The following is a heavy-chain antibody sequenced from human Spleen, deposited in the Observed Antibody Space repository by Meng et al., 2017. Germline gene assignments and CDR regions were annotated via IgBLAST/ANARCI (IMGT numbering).Heavy chain of an antibody. CDR1: GGSISTSGYY. CDR2: IGHSGIT. D-gene: IGHD6-19*01. V-gene: IGHV4-39*01. Sequence: QVQLQASGPGLVKPSGTLSLSCGVSGGSISTSGYYWGWIRQPPGKGLEWIGSIGHSGITYYTPSLKSRVTVSIDTSKSQFSLKLTSVTAADTAVYYCVRSSAWVRTGFDPWGQGTLVTVSS. J-gene: IGHJ5*02. CDR3: VRSSAWVRTGFDP.